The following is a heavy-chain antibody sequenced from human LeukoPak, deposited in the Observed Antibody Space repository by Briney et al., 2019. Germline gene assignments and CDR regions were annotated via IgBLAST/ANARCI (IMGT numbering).Heavy chain of an antibody. D-gene: IGHD6-13*01. CDR2: ISGSGGST. CDR1: GFTFSSYA. CDR3: ARDGSSWYGGDY. Sequence: GGSLRLSCAASGFTFSSYAMSWVRQAPGKGLEWVSAISGSGGSTYYADSVKGRFTISRDNSKNTLYLQMNSLRAEDTAVYYCARDGSSWYGGDYWGQGTLVTVSS. J-gene: IGHJ4*02. V-gene: IGHV3-23*01.